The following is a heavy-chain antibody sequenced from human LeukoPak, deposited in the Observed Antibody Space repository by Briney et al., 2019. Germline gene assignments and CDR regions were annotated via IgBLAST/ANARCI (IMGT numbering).Heavy chain of an antibody. Sequence: ASMKVSCKASRYTFSDYYMHWVRQAPGQGLEWMGWINPNSGGTNYAQKFQGRVTMTRDTSISTVYMELNRLGSDDTAVYYCARGDDLSTGYYWFDPWGQGTLVTVSS. CDR2: INPNSGGT. CDR3: ARGDDLSTGYYWFDP. CDR1: RYTFSDYY. V-gene: IGHV1-2*02. D-gene: IGHD3-22*01. J-gene: IGHJ5*02.